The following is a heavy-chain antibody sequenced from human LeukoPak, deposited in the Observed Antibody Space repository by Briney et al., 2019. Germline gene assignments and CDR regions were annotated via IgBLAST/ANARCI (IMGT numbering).Heavy chain of an antibody. J-gene: IGHJ4*02. CDR2: ISSSRSYI. Sequence: GGSLRLSCAASGFTFSSYSMNWVRQAPGKGLEWVSSISSSRSYIYYADSVKGRFTISRDNAKSSLYLQMNSLRAEDTAVYYCARFSAAGTFLDYWGQGTLVTVSS. D-gene: IGHD6-13*01. CDR3: ARFSAAGTFLDY. CDR1: GFTFSSYS. V-gene: IGHV3-21*01.